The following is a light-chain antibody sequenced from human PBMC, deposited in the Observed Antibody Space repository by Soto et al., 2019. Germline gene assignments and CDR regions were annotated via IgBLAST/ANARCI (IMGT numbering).Light chain of an antibody. V-gene: IGLV2-14*01. CDR1: SSDVGGYNY. CDR3: SSYTSSSTRV. CDR2: DVS. Sequence: QSVLTQPASVSGSPGQSITISCTGTSSDVGGYNYVSWYQQHPGKAPKLMIYDVSNRPSGVSNRFSGSKSGNTASLTISGLQAEDEADHYCSSYTSSSTRVFGTGIKLTVL. J-gene: IGLJ1*01.